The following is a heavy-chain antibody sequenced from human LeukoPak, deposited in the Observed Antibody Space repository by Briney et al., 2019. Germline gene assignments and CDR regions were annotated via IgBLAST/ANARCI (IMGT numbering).Heavy chain of an antibody. CDR2: IYYSGST. CDR1: GGSISSSSYY. Sequence: SETLSLTCTVSGGSISSSSYYWGWIRQPPGKGLEWIGSIYYSGSTYYNPSLKSRVTISVNTSKNQFSLKLSSVTAADTAVYYCARGHSIEPYYYYYYMDVWGKGTTVTVSS. D-gene: IGHD4-11*01. J-gene: IGHJ6*03. CDR3: ARGHSIEPYYYYYYMDV. V-gene: IGHV4-39*07.